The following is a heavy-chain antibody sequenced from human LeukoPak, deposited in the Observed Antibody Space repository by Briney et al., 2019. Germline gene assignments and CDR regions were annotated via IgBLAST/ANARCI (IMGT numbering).Heavy chain of an antibody. V-gene: IGHV3-48*03. D-gene: IGHD2-8*01. CDR1: GFTFSSYE. CDR3: ARDTVNGPFVVSLDY. CDR2: ISSSGSTI. J-gene: IGHJ4*02. Sequence: GGSLRLSCAAPGFTFSSYEMNWVRQAPGKGLEWVSYISSSGSTIYVADSLRGRFTISRDNAKNSLYLQMNSLRVEDTAIYYCARDTVNGPFVVSLDYWGQGALVTVSS.